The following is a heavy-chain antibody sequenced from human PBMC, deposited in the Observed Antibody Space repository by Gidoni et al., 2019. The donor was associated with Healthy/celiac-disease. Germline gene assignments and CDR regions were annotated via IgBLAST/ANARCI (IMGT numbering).Heavy chain of an antibody. CDR3: ARLTLYYYYGMDV. J-gene: IGHJ6*02. CDR2: IYSGGST. Sequence: EVQLVESGGGLVQPGGSLRLSCAASGFTVSSNYMSWVRQAPGKGLEWVSVIYSGGSTYYADSVKGRFTISRDNSKNTLYLQMNSLRAEDTAVYYCARLTLYYYYGMDVWGQGTTVTVSS. CDR1: GFTVSSNY. V-gene: IGHV3-66*01.